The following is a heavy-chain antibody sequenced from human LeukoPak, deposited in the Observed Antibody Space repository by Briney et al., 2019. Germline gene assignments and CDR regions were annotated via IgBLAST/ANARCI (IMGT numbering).Heavy chain of an antibody. V-gene: IGHV3-30*03. J-gene: IGHJ4*02. CDR2: ISYDGSNK. D-gene: IGHD6-19*01. CDR3: ATHSSVAGHLFDY. CDR1: GFTFSSYG. Sequence: PGRSLRLSCAASGFTFSSYGMHWVRQAPGKGLEWVAVISYDGSNKYYADSVKGRFTISRDNSKITLYPQMNSLRAEDTAVYYCATHSSVAGHLFDYWGQGTLVTVSS.